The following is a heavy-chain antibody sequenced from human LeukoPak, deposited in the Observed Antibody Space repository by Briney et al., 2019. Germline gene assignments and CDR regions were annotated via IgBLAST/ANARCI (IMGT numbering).Heavy chain of an antibody. CDR3: AREADCSGGSCYSYFDY. CDR1: GGSISSYY. CDR2: IYYSGST. J-gene: IGHJ4*02. V-gene: IGHV4-59*01. D-gene: IGHD2-15*01. Sequence: PSETLSLTCTVSGGSISSYYWSWIRQPPGKGLEWIGYIYYSGSTNYNPSLKSRVTISVDTSKNQFSLKLSSVTAADTAVYYCAREADCSGGSCYSYFDYWGQGTLVTVSS.